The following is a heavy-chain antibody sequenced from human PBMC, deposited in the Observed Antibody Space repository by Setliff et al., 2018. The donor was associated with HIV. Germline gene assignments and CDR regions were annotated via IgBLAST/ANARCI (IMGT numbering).Heavy chain of an antibody. D-gene: IGHD3-10*01. Sequence: ASVKVSCKASGYTFTSYYIHWVRQAPGQGLEWMGVINPSSGDTLYAQNFQGRVTVTRDTSTSTVYMELSSLRSEDTAVYYCARNFGLSPSGKYYYYYGMDIWGQGTTVTVSS. CDR3: ARNFGLSPSGKYYYYYGMDI. CDR1: GYTFTSYY. V-gene: IGHV1-46*01. J-gene: IGHJ6*02. CDR2: INPSSGDT.